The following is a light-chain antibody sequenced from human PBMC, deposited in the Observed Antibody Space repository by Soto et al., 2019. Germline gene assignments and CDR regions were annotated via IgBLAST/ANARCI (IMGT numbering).Light chain of an antibody. V-gene: IGLV2-14*01. Sequence: QSVLTQPASVSGSPGQSITISCAGTSSDVGGYNYVSWYQHLPGKAPKLIIYYVSNRPSGVSDRFSGSKSGNTASLTISGLQAGDEADYYCASYATSDTFVFGTGTKVTVL. CDR2: YVS. CDR1: SSDVGGYNY. J-gene: IGLJ1*01. CDR3: ASYATSDTFV.